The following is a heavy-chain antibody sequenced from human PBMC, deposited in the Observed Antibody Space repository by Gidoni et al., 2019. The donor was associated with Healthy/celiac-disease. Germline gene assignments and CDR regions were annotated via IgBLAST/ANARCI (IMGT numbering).Heavy chain of an antibody. Sequence: QVQLQESGPGLVKPSETLSLTCTVSGGSVSSGSYSWSWIRQPPGKGLEWIGYIYYSGSTHYNPSLKSRVTISVDTSKNQFSLKLSSVTAADTAVYYCAREAQILRYGMDVWGQGTTVTVSS. J-gene: IGHJ6*02. CDR1: GGSVSSGSYS. CDR2: IYYSGST. CDR3: AREAQILRYGMDV. V-gene: IGHV4-61*01.